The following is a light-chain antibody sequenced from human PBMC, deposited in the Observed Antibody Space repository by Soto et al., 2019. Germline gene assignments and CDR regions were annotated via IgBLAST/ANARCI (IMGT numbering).Light chain of an antibody. CDR1: SSDVGNYNL. Sequence: QSALTQPASVSGSPGQSIAISCTGTSSDVGNYNLVFWYQQHPGKAPKLMIYEGTKRPSGVSDRFSGSKSGNTASLTVSGLQAEDEADYYCCSYASSSTYVFGTGTKVTVL. J-gene: IGLJ1*01. CDR3: CSYASSSTYV. V-gene: IGLV2-23*01. CDR2: EGT.